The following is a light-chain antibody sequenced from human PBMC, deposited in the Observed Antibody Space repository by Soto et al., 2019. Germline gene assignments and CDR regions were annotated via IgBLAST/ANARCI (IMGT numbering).Light chain of an antibody. Sequence: DIQMTQSPSSLSASVGDRVTMTFRESQSISSYVNWYQQKPGKAPKLLSYAAASLQSGVPSRFSASGSGTDFTLTITSLQPEDFATYYCQQSYSTPQWTFGQGTKVDIK. CDR1: QSISSY. CDR2: AAA. V-gene: IGKV1-39*01. J-gene: IGKJ1*01. CDR3: QQSYSTPQWT.